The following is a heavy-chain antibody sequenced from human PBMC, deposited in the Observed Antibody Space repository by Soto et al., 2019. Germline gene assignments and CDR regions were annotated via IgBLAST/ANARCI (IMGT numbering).Heavy chain of an antibody. V-gene: IGHV3-30*18. D-gene: IGHD1-7*01. CDR2: ISYDGSNK. Sequence: QVPLVESGGGVVQPGRSLRLSCAASGFTFSSYGMHWVRQAPGKGLEWVAVISYDGSNKYYADPVKGRFTISRDNSKNTLYLQMNSLRAEDTAVYYCAKDRLITGTAFDYWGQGTLVTVSS. CDR3: AKDRLITGTAFDY. J-gene: IGHJ4*02. CDR1: GFTFSSYG.